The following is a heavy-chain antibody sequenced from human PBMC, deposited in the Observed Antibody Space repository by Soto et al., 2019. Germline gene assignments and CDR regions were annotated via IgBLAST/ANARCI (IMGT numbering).Heavy chain of an antibody. V-gene: IGHV1-18*01. CDR3: ARELTLLDYYDSSGYPLDAFDI. D-gene: IGHD3-22*01. CDR1: GYTFTSYG. Sequence: ASVKVSCKASGYTFTSYGISWVRQAPGQGLEWMGWISAYNGNTNYAQKLQGRVTMTTDTSTSTAYMELRGLGSDDTAVYYCARELTLLDYYDSSGYPLDAFDIWGQGTMVTVSS. CDR2: ISAYNGNT. J-gene: IGHJ3*02.